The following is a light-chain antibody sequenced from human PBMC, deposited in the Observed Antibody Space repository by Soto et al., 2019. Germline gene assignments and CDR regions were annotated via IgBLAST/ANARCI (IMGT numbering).Light chain of an antibody. CDR2: GAS. J-gene: IGKJ1*01. V-gene: IGKV3-20*01. CDR3: QQYGSSPAT. Sequence: EMVLTQSPGTLSLSPGERATLSCRASQSVSSSYLAWYQQKPGQAPRLLIYGASSRATGIPDSFSGSGSGTDFTLTISRLEPEDFAVYYCQQYGSSPATLGQENKVEIK. CDR1: QSVSSSY.